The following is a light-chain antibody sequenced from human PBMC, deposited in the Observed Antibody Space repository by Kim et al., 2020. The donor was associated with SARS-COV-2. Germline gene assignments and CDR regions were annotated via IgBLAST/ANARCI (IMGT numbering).Light chain of an antibody. CDR1: QSVTNS. CDR3: QQYENWGT. CDR2: HAS. J-gene: IGKJ1*01. Sequence: EIVMTQSPATLSVSPGERATRSCRASQSVTNSLAWYQQKPGQAPRLLIFHASTRATGVPPRFGGSGSGTEFTLTISSLQSEDFAMYYCQQYENWGTFGRGTKVDIK. V-gene: IGKV3-15*01.